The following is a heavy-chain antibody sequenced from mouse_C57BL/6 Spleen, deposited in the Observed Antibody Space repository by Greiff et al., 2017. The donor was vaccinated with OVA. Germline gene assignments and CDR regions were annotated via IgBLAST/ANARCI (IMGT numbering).Heavy chain of an antibody. CDR3: ARRGGKGAWFAY. Sequence: QVQLKESGAELVKPGASVKISCKASGYAFSSYWMNWVKQRPGKGLEWIGQIYPGDGDTNYNGKFKGKATLTADKSSSTAYMQLSSLTSEDSAVYFCARRGGKGAWFAYWGQGTLVTVSA. CDR1: GYAFSSYW. J-gene: IGHJ3*01. V-gene: IGHV1-80*01. D-gene: IGHD1-1*02. CDR2: IYPGDGDT.